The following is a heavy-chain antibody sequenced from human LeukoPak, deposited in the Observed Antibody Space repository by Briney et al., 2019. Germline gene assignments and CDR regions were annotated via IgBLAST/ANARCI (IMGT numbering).Heavy chain of an antibody. D-gene: IGHD3-22*01. V-gene: IGHV4-4*07. CDR2: IYTSGST. CDR1: GGSISSYY. Sequence: SETLSLTCTVSGGSISSYYWSWIRQPAGKGLEWIGRIYTSGSTNYNPSLKSRVTTSVDTSKNQFSLKLSSVTAADTAVYYCARDQRPYDSSGYYLTNFDYWGQGTLVTVSS. CDR3: ARDQRPYDSSGYYLTNFDY. J-gene: IGHJ4*02.